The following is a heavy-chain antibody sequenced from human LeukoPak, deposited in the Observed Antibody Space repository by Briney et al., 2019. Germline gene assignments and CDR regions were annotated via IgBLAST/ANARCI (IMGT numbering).Heavy chain of an antibody. J-gene: IGHJ4*02. CDR3: ARVGLWQQPVCDY. CDR2: IYYSGST. V-gene: IGHV4-34*01. D-gene: IGHD6-13*01. Sequence: SETLSLTCAVYGGSFSGYYWSWIRQPPGKGLEWIGSIYYSGSTYYNPSLKSRVTISVDTSKNQFSLKLSSVTAADTAVYYCARVGLWQQPVCDYWGQGTLVTVSS. CDR1: GGSFSGYY.